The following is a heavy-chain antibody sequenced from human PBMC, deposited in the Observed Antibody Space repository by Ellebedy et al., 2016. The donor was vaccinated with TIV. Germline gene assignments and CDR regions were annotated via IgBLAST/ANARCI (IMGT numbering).Heavy chain of an antibody. CDR3: ARRGSYGDYSVQVNSWFDL. CDR2: IYQDGSVQ. D-gene: IGHD4-17*01. CDR1: GFSFRSYW. V-gene: IGHV3-7*01. J-gene: IGHJ5*02. Sequence: PGGSLRLSCAASGFSFRSYWMSWVRQAPGKGLEWVANIYQDGSVQYYLDSVKGRFTISRDNAKNSVYLHMNSLRAEDTAVYYCARRGSYGDYSVQVNSWFDLWGQGTLVTVSS.